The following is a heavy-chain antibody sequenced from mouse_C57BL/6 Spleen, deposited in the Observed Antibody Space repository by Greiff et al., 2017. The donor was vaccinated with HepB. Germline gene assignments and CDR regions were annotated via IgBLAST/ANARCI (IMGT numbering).Heavy chain of an antibody. J-gene: IGHJ2*01. D-gene: IGHD2-4*01. V-gene: IGHV5-6*01. CDR3: ARGRDDYEGGGFDY. Sequence: EVNVVESGGDLVKPGGSLKLSCAASGFTFSSYGMSWVRQTPDKRLEWVATISSGGSYTYYPDSVKGRFTISRDNAKNTLYLQMSSLKSEDTAMYYCARGRDDYEGGGFDYWGQGTTLTVSS. CDR1: GFTFSSYG. CDR2: ISSGGSYT.